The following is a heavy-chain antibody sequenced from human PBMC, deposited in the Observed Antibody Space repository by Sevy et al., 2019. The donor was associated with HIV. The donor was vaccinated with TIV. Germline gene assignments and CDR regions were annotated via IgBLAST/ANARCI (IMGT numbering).Heavy chain of an antibody. CDR1: GGSISSSSYY. J-gene: IGHJ6*03. CDR3: ATRAAAGVVPYSDYYYDMDV. Sequence: SETLSLTCTVSGGSISSSSYYWGWIRQPPGKGLEWIGSIYYSGSTYYNPSLKSRVTISVDTSKNQFYLKLSSVTAADTAVYYCATRAAAGVVPYSDYYYDMDVWGKRTTVTVSS. CDR2: IYYSGST. D-gene: IGHD6-13*01. V-gene: IGHV4-39*01.